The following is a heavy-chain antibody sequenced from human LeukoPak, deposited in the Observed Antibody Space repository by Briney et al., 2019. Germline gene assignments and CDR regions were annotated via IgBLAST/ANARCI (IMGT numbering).Heavy chain of an antibody. CDR3: ARGEGDSGGNFVGDY. D-gene: IGHD4-23*01. J-gene: IGHJ4*02. V-gene: IGHV3-7*01. CDR1: GFTFSSYW. CDR2: IKQDGAEK. Sequence: PGGSLRLSCAASGFTFSSYWMGWVRQAPGKGLEWVASIKQDGAEKHYVDSVKGRFTISRDNAKNSLWLQMNSLRAEDTAVYYCARGEGDSGGNFVGDYWGQGTLVTVSS.